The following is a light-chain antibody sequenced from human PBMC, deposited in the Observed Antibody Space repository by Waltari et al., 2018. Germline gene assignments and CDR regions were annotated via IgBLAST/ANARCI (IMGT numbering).Light chain of an antibody. Sequence: SSELTQDPAVSVALGQTVRITCQGDSLRSYYASWYQQKPGQAPVLVIYGKNNRPSGIPDRFSRSSSGNTASLTITGAQAEDEADYYCNSRDSSGNVVFGGGTKLTVL. CDR3: NSRDSSGNVV. CDR1: SLRSYY. CDR2: GKN. V-gene: IGLV3-19*01. J-gene: IGLJ2*01.